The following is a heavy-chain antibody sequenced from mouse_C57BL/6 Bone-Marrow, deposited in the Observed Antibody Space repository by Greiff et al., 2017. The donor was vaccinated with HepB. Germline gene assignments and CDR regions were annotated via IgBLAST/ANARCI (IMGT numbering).Heavy chain of an antibody. CDR1: GYTFTDYY. CDR3: ASRGYGNYDAWFAY. V-gene: IGHV1-75*01. CDR2: IFPGSGST. J-gene: IGHJ3*01. D-gene: IGHD2-10*02. Sequence: VQLQQSGPELVKPGASVKISCKASGYTFTDYYINWVKQRPGQGLEWIGWIFPGSGSTYYNEKFKGKATLTVDKSSSTAYMLLSSLTSEDSAVYFCASRGYGNYDAWFAYWGQGTLVTVSA.